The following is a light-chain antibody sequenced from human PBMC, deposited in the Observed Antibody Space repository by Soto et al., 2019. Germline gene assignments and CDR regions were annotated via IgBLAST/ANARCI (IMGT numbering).Light chain of an antibody. CDR3: TSYTSIITDV. J-gene: IGLJ1*01. CDR1: SSDVGGYNF. CDR2: DVS. Sequence: QSALTQPASVSGSPGQSITISCTGTSSDVGGYNFVSWYQHHPGKAPKLIIYDVSNRPSGVSNRFSGSKSGNTASLTISGLEAEDEADYYCTSYTSIITDVFGTGTKLTVL. V-gene: IGLV2-14*03.